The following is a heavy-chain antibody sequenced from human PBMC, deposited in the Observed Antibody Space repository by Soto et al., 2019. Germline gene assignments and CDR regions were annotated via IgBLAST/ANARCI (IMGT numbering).Heavy chain of an antibody. Sequence: GASVKVSCKASGFTFTSSAVQWVRQAPGQSPEWIGWIVVGSGKTNYAQKFQERVTITRDMSTSTAYMGLRSLRSEDTAVYYCAALDASYYYYGMDGWGTGTTGTVS. CDR2: IVVGSGKT. CDR3: AALDASYYYYGMDG. D-gene: IGHD3-3*01. CDR1: GFTFTSSA. V-gene: IGHV1-58*01. J-gene: IGHJ6*04.